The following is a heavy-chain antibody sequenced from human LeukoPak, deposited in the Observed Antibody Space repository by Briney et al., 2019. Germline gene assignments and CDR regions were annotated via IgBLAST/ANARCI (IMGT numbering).Heavy chain of an antibody. J-gene: IGHJ4*02. CDR3: ARTLRSGYDILTGYTEYYFDY. V-gene: IGHV3-11*01. D-gene: IGHD3-9*01. CDR2: ISSSGSTI. Sequence: GGSLRLSCAASGFTFSDYYMSWIRQAPGKGLEWVSNISSSGSTIYYADSVKGRFTISRDNAKNSLYLQMNSLRAEDTAVYYCARTLRSGYDILTGYTEYYFDYWGQGTLVTVSS. CDR1: GFTFSDYY.